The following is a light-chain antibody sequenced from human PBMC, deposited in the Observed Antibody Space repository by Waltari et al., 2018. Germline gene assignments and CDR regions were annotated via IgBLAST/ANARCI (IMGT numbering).Light chain of an antibody. J-gene: IGKJ1*01. CDR3: QQYQSYWT. V-gene: IGKV1-5*03. CDR1: QRINNQ. Sequence: DIQMTQSPSTLSASLGDRVTITCRASQRINNQLAWYQQKPGKGPKLLMYKASSLESGVPSRFSGSGSGTEFTLTISSLQPDDFATYYCQQYQSYWTFGQGTKVEIK. CDR2: KAS.